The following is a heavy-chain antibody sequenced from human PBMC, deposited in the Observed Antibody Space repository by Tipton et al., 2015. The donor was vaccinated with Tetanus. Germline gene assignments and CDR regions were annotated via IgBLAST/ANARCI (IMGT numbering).Heavy chain of an antibody. Sequence: LRLSCTVSGGSMSNNYWSWIRQPPGKGLEWIAYIFHSGSTNYSPSLKSRAAISMDTSKNQISLKLSSVTAADTAVYYCARRSYCSSSRCFDAFDLWGQGTMVTVSS. CDR1: GGSMSNNY. CDR2: IFHSGST. J-gene: IGHJ3*01. CDR3: ARRSYCSSSRCFDAFDL. D-gene: IGHD2-2*01. V-gene: IGHV4-59*01.